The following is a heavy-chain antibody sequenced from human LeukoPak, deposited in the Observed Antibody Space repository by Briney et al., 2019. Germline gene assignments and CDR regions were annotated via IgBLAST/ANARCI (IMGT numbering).Heavy chain of an antibody. D-gene: IGHD3-10*01. J-gene: IGHJ3*02. Sequence: GGSLRLSCAASGFTFSSYAMHWVRQAPGKGLEWVAVISYDGSNKYYADSVKGRFTISRDNSKNTLYLQMNSLRAEDTAVYYCASPSGSGSYYNVGRAFDIWGQGTMVTVSS. V-gene: IGHV3-30-3*01. CDR1: GFTFSSYA. CDR2: ISYDGSNK. CDR3: ASPSGSGSYYNVGRAFDI.